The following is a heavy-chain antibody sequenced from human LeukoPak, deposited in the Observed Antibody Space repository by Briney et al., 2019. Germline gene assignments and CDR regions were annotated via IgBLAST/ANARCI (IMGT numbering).Heavy chain of an antibody. J-gene: IGHJ4*02. V-gene: IGHV4-4*02. Sequence: SGTLSLTCAVSGGTISSSNWWSWVRQPPGKGLEWIGEIYHSGSTNYNPSLKSRVTISVDKYKNQFSLKLSSVTAADAAVYYCERGFGELLPSDYWGQGTLVTVSS. D-gene: IGHD3-10*01. CDR1: GGTISSSNW. CDR2: IYHSGST. CDR3: ERGFGELLPSDY.